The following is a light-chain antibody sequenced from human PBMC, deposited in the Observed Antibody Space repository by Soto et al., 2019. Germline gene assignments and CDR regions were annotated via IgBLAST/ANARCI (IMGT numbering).Light chain of an antibody. Sequence: QSVWTQPPSASGTPGQRVTISCSGSSSNIGSNKVNWYQLLPGTAPKLLIYSKNQRPSGVPDRFSGSKSGTSASLAISGLQSEDEADYYCAAWDDSLNGPVFGTGTKLTVL. J-gene: IGLJ1*01. CDR1: SSNIGSNK. CDR2: SKN. CDR3: AAWDDSLNGPV. V-gene: IGLV1-44*01.